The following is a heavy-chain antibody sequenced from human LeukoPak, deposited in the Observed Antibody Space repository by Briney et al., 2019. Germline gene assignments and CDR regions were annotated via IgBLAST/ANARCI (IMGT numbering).Heavy chain of an antibody. D-gene: IGHD2-2*01. V-gene: IGHV3-23*01. CDR3: AKGRYQLLSLYYFDY. CDR2: ISGSGGST. J-gene: IGHJ4*02. CDR1: GLIFDDYT. Sequence: PGGSLRLSCAAPGLIFDDYTMHWVRQAPGKGLEWVSVISGSGGSTYYADSVKGRFTISRDNPKNTLYLQMNSLRAEDTAVFYCAKGRYQLLSLYYFDYWGQGTLVTVSS.